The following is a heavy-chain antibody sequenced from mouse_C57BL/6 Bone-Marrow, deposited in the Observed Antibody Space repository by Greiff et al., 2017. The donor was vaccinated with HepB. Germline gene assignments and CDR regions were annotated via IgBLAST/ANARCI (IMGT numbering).Heavy chain of an antibody. D-gene: IGHD2-10*02. CDR3: ARRRVWSYYFDY. V-gene: IGHV1-81*01. CDR1: GYTFTSYG. Sequence: VQLQQSGAELARPGASVKLSCKASGYTFTSYGISWVKQRTGPGLEWIGEIYPRSGNTYYNEKFKGKATLTADKSSSTAYMELRSLTSEDSAVYFWARRRVWSYYFDYWGQGTTLTVSS. CDR2: IYPRSGNT. J-gene: IGHJ2*01.